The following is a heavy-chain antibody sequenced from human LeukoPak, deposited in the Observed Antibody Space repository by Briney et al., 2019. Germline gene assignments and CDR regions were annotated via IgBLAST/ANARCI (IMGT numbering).Heavy chain of an antibody. CDR1: GFTVSSNY. V-gene: IGHV3-66*01. CDR3: ARDRYMGSSWYEGYFQH. CDR2: IYSGGST. Sequence: GGSLRLSCAASGFTVSSNYMSWVRQAPGKGLEWVSVIYSGGSTYYADSVKGRFTISRDNSKNTLYLQMNSLRAEDTAVYYCARDRYMGSSWYEGYFQHWGQGTLVTVSS. J-gene: IGHJ1*01. D-gene: IGHD6-13*01.